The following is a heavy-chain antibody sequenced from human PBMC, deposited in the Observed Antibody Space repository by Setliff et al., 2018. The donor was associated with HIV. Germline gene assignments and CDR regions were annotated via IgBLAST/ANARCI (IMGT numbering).Heavy chain of an antibody. D-gene: IGHD5-12*01. V-gene: IGHV4-4*09. CDR3: ARLPRGPWRWDY. J-gene: IGHJ4*02. CDR1: GGSIGVDC. Sequence: SETLSLTCTVSGGSIGVDCWSWIRQPPGKGLEWIGYIYSNGITRYNPSLKSRVTISLDTSKIEFPLTLKSVTAADTAIYYCARLPRGPWRWDYWGQGMLVTVSS. CDR2: IYSNGIT.